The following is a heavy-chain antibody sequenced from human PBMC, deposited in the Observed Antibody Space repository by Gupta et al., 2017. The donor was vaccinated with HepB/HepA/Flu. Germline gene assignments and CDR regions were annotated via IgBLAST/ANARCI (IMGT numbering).Heavy chain of an antibody. D-gene: IGHD3-3*01. CDR3: ARGIRFLEGVVWGGDAFDI. Sequence: QVQLVQSGAEVKKPGASVKVSCKASGYTFTSYYVHWVRQAPGQGLEWMGIINPSGGTTVYEQNCQGRGTMTRDTYTSTVYMELRSLRSEEKDVYYCARGIRFLEGVVWGGDAFDIWGQGTMVNVSS. V-gene: IGHV1-46*01. CDR2: INPSGGTT. J-gene: IGHJ3*02. CDR1: GYTFTSYY.